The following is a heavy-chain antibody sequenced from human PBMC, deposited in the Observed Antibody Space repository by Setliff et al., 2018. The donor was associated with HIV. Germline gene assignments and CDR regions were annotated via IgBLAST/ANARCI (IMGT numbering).Heavy chain of an antibody. V-gene: IGHV5-51*01. J-gene: IGHJ3*02. CDR3: ARLAYAFDI. Sequence: PGESLKISCKGSGYSFTTFWVGWVRQMPGKGLEWMGIIYPGDSKTKYSPSFRGQVTISADKSSRTVYLQWSSLKASDTAIYYCARLAYAFDIWGQGTLVTVSS. CDR2: IYPGDSKT. CDR1: GYSFTTFW.